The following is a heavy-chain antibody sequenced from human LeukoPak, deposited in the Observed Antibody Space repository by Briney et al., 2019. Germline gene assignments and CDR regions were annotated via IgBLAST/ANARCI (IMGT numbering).Heavy chain of an antibody. D-gene: IGHD6-13*01. Sequence: SGGSLRLSCAASGFTFSDHYRDWVRQAPGKGLEWVALIWYDGSNKYYADSVKGRFTISRDNSKNTLYLQMNSLRAEDTAVYYCAREEAAAGTLYFQHWGQGTLVTVSS. CDR1: GFTFSDHY. V-gene: IGHV3-33*08. CDR3: AREEAAAGTLYFQH. J-gene: IGHJ1*01. CDR2: IWYDGSNK.